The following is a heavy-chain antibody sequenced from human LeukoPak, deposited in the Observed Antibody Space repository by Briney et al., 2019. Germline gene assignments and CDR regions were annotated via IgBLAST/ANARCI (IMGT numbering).Heavy chain of an antibody. J-gene: IGHJ5*02. CDR3: ARDIISEYSNSHSHFDP. V-gene: IGHV1-69*04. Sequence: SVKVSCKASGGTFSSYAISWVRQAPGQGLEWMGRIIPILGIANYAQKFQGRVTITADKSTSTAYMELSSLRSEDTAVYYCARDIISEYSNSHSHFDPWGQGTLVTVSS. CDR2: IIPILGIA. CDR1: GGTFSSYA. D-gene: IGHD6-6*01.